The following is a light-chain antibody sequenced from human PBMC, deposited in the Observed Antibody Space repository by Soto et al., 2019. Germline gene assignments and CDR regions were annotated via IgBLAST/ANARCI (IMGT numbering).Light chain of an antibody. CDR3: QQYYDTPRT. CDR2: WAS. J-gene: IGKJ1*01. CDR1: QNLLYNSNNKNY. Sequence: DIVMTQSPDSLAVSLGERATINCKSSQNLLYNSNNKNYFAWYQQKPGQAPKLLIYWASTRGSGVPVRFSGSGSGTDFTLTISSLQAEDVAVYYCQQYYDTPRTFGQGTKVEI. V-gene: IGKV4-1*01.